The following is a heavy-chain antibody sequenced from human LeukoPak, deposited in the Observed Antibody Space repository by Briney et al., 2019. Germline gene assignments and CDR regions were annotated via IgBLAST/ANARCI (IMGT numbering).Heavy chain of an antibody. D-gene: IGHD3-22*01. CDR3: ARPKYYYDSSGYYQDAFDI. CDR1: GYTFTGYY. Sequence: ASVKVSCKASGYTFTGYYMHWVRQAPGQGLEWMGRINPDSGGTKYAQKFQGRVTITADESTSTAYMELSSLRSEDTAVYYCARPKYYYDSSGYYQDAFDIWGQGTMVTVSS. CDR2: INPDSGGT. V-gene: IGHV1-2*06. J-gene: IGHJ3*02.